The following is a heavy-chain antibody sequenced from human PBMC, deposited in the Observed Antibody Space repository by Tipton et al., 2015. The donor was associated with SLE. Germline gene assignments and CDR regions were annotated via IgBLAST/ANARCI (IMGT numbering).Heavy chain of an antibody. CDR2: MYYTGST. D-gene: IGHD3/OR15-3a*01. Sequence: TLSLTCTVSGGSISSSGYFWGWIRQPPGKGLQWIGGMYYTGSTYYSPSLKSRVTISSDTSENQSSLKLTSVTAADTAVYYCARHQPLRGGSYAFWSGLLFFDYWGQGALVTVSS. CDR3: ARHQPLRGGSYAFWSGLLFFDY. V-gene: IGHV4-39*01. J-gene: IGHJ4*02. CDR1: GGSISSSGYF.